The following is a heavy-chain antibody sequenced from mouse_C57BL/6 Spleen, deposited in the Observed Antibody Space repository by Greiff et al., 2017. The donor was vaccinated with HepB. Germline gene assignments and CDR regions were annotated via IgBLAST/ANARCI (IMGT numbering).Heavy chain of an antibody. V-gene: IGHV1-69*01. J-gene: IGHJ2*01. D-gene: IGHD1-1*01. CDR2: IDPSDSYT. CDR3: ARGVEDY. CDR1: GYTFTSYW. Sequence: VQLQQPGAELVMPGASVKLSCKASGYTFTSYWMHWVKQRPGQGLEWIGEIDPSDSYTNYNQKFKGKSTLTVDNSSSTAYMQLSSLTAEDSAVYYCARGVEDYWGQGTTLTVSS.